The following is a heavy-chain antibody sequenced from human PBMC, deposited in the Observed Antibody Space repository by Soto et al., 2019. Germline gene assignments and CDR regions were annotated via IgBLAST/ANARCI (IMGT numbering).Heavy chain of an antibody. Sequence: QVQLVQSGAEVRKPGASVKVSCKTSGYSFTGYYIHWVRQAPGQGLEWMGWIKPLSGETHYAQKFQGRVSMTRNTSMSTAYMELTSLRFDDTALYYCARKTLSAHFGDWGQGTLVTVSS. V-gene: IGHV1-2*02. D-gene: IGHD3-3*01. J-gene: IGHJ1*01. CDR1: GYSFTGYY. CDR2: IKPLSGET. CDR3: ARKTLSAHFGD.